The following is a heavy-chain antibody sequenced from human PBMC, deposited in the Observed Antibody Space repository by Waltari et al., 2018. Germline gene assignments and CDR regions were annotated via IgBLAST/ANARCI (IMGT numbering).Heavy chain of an antibody. CDR1: GDSITSASY. V-gene: IGHV4-38-2*01. CDR3: ARHESAHYGGFDS. D-gene: IGHD4-17*01. J-gene: IGHJ4*02. Sequence: QVQLQESGPGLVKPSETLSLTCAVSGDSITSASYWVWIRQPPGKGLEWIGYVYHFGSSSYNPSLKSRVTMSVDTSKRQFSLNLSSVTAADTAVYYCARHESAHYGGFDSWGRGTLVTVSA. CDR2: VYHFGSS.